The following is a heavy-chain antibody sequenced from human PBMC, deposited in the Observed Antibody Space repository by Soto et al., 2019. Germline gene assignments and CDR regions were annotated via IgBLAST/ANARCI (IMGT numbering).Heavy chain of an antibody. CDR3: ARGFRYA. CDR2: IKQDGSEK. J-gene: IGHJ5*02. D-gene: IGHD5-18*01. CDR1: GFTFSNYW. V-gene: IGHV3-7*04. Sequence: EVQLVESGGGLVQPGGSLRLSCAASGFTFSNYWMSWVRQAPGKGLEWVANIKQDGSEKYYVDSVKGRFTISRDNAKNSLYLQMNSLRAEDTAVYYCARGFRYAWGQGTLVTVSS.